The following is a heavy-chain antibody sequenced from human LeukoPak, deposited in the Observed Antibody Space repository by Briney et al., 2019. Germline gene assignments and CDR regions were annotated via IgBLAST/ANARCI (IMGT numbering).Heavy chain of an antibody. Sequence: PSETLSLTCAVYGGSFSGYYWSWIRQPPGKGLEWIGEINHSGSTNYNPSPKSRVTISVDTSKNQFSLKLSSVTAADTAVYYYARRKRSGCSSTSCLLNWFDPWGQGTLVTVSS. CDR2: INHSGST. CDR3: ARRKRSGCSSTSCLLNWFDP. J-gene: IGHJ5*02. D-gene: IGHD2-2*01. V-gene: IGHV4-34*01. CDR1: GGSFSGYY.